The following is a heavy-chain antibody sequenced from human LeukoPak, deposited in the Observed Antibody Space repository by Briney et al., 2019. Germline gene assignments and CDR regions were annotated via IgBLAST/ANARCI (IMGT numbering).Heavy chain of an antibody. J-gene: IGHJ6*02. CDR3: ARGATVTTFLYYYGMDV. CDR2: MNPNSGNT. V-gene: IGHV1-8*01. CDR1: GYTFTSYD. D-gene: IGHD4-17*01. Sequence: ASVKVSCKASGYTFTSYDINWVRQATGQGLEWMGWMNPNSGNTGYAQKFQGRVTMTRNTSISTAYIELSSLRSEDTAVYYCARGATVTTFLYYYGMDVWGQGTTVTVSS.